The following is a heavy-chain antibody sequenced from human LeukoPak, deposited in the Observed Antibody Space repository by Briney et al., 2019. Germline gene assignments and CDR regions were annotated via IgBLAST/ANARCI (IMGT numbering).Heavy chain of an antibody. J-gene: IGHJ4*02. Sequence: PGGSLRLSCAASGFIFSDYYMSSIRQPPGKGLEWVSFISSSSGYRSYGDSVKGRFTISRDNARNSVYLQMNSLRAEDTAVYYCARRFSGYDFFDSWGQGTLVTVSS. V-gene: IGHV3-11*06. D-gene: IGHD5-12*01. CDR3: ARRFSGYDFFDS. CDR2: ISSSSGYR. CDR1: GFIFSDYY.